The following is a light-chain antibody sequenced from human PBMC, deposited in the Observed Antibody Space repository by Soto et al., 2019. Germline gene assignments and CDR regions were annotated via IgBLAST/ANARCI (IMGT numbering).Light chain of an antibody. V-gene: IGKV1-5*03. CDR2: TAS. CDR1: QSISSW. J-gene: IGKJ4*01. Sequence: DIQMTQSPSTLSASVGDRVTITCRASQSISSWLAWYQQKPGKAPKLLIYTASSLESGVPSRYRGSRSGTVFALTIRGLQPDDFSTYYCEEDNSYSGLTFGGGIEVEIK. CDR3: EEDNSYSGLT.